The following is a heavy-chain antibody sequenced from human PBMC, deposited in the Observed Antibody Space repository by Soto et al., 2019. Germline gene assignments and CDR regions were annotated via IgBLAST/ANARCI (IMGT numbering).Heavy chain of an antibody. D-gene: IGHD5-18*01. V-gene: IGHV3-21*01. CDR3: ARGPRGYSYGFDY. CDR2: ISSSSSYI. Sequence: PGGSLRLSCAASGFTFSSYSMNWVRQAPGKGLEWVSSISSSSSYIYYADSVKGRFTISRDNAKNSLYLQMNSLRAEDTAVYYCARGPRGYSYGFDYWGQGTLVTVSS. CDR1: GFTFSSYS. J-gene: IGHJ4*02.